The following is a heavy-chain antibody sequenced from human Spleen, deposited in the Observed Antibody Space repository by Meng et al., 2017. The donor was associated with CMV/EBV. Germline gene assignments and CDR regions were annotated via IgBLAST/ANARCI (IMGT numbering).Heavy chain of an antibody. Sequence: SGLTFNLYGMHWVRQAPGKGLQWVALISYDRNNTYYADSVKGRFTISRDNSDNSVYLQMNSLRREDTALYYCAKDLGYFSGTFHFDDWGQGTLVTVSS. CDR2: ISYDRNNT. CDR1: GLTFNLYG. J-gene: IGHJ4*02. CDR3: AKDLGYFSGTFHFDD. D-gene: IGHD3-10*01. V-gene: IGHV3-30*18.